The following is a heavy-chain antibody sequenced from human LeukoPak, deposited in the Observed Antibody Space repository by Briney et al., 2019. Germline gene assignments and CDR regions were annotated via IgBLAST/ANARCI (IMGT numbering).Heavy chain of an antibody. CDR1: GFTFGDYA. V-gene: IGHV3-49*03. Sequence: PGGSLRLSCTASGFTFGDYAMSWFRQAPGKGLEWVGFIRSKAYGGTTEYAASVKGRFTISRDDSKSIAYLQMNSLKTEDTAVYYCTRVGSITMVRGVIFFDYWGQGTLVTVSS. D-gene: IGHD3-10*01. J-gene: IGHJ4*02. CDR2: IRSKAYGGTT. CDR3: TRVGSITMVRGVIFFDY.